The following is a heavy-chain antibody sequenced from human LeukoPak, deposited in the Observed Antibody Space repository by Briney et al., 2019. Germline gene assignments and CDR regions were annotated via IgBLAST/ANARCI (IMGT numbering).Heavy chain of an antibody. D-gene: IGHD1-26*01. CDR2: INPNSGGT. V-gene: IGHV1-2*02. CDR3: ARDPTGESGSLGTPDY. CDR1: GYTFTRHY. J-gene: IGHJ4*02. Sequence: ASVKVSCKASGYTFTRHYMHWVRQAPGQGLEWMGWINPNSGGTNYAQKFQGRVTMARDTSISTANMELSMLRSDDTAVYYCARDPTGESGSLGTPDYWGQGTLVTVSS.